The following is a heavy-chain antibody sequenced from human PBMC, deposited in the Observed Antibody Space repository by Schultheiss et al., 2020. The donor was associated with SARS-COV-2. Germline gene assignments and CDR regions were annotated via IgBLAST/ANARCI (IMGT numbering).Heavy chain of an antibody. CDR3: ARAPQEWLVLDY. CDR1: GYTFTSYG. V-gene: IGHV1-18*04. Sequence: ASVKVSCKASGYTFTSYGISWVRQAPGQGLEWMGWISAYNGNTNYAQKLQGRVTMTTDTSTSTAYMELSSLRSEDTAVYYCARAPQEWLVLDYWGQGTLVTVSS. CDR2: ISAYNGNT. D-gene: IGHD6-19*01. J-gene: IGHJ4*02.